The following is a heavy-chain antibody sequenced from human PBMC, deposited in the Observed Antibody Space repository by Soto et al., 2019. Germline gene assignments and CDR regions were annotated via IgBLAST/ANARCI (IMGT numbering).Heavy chain of an antibody. J-gene: IGHJ6*02. CDR2: VNPYSGAT. V-gene: IGHV1-2*02. CDR1: GYIFTDYY. Sequence: ASVKVSCKASGYIFTDYYIHWVRQAPGQGLEWMGWVNPYSGATKFAQKFHGRVTMTKDTSINTAYMDLTRLRSDDTGVYYCARLYSSGGCYGMDVWGQGTTVTVSS. D-gene: IGHD5-18*01. CDR3: ARLYSSGGCYGMDV.